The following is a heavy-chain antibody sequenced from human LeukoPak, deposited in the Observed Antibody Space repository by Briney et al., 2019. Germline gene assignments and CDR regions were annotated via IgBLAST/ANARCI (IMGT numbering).Heavy chain of an antibody. Sequence: GSLRLSCAASGFSFRNYAISWVRQAPGKGLEWIGYIYYSGSTNYNPSLKSRVTISVDTSKNQFSLKLSSVTAADTAVYYCARTELVGASTNWFDPWGQGTLVTVSS. CDR2: IYYSGST. D-gene: IGHD1-26*01. J-gene: IGHJ5*02. V-gene: IGHV4-59*08. CDR3: ARTELVGASTNWFDP. CDR1: GFSFRNYA.